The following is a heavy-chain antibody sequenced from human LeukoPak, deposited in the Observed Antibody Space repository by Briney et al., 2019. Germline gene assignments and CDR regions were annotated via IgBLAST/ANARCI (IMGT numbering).Heavy chain of an antibody. CDR1: GYTFTSYG. CDR3: ARGAVAGTASKGGAFDI. D-gene: IGHD6-19*01. J-gene: IGHJ3*02. Sequence: ASVKVSCKASGYTFTSYGISWVRQAPGQGLERMGWISAYNGNTNYAQKLQGRVTMTTDTSTSTAYMELRSLRSDDTAVYYCARGAVAGTASKGGAFDIWGQGTMVTVSS. CDR2: ISAYNGNT. V-gene: IGHV1-18*01.